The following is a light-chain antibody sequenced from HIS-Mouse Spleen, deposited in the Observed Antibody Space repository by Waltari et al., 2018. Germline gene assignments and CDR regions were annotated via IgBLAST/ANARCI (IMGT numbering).Light chain of an antibody. CDR1: SSDVRGYHY. V-gene: IGLV2-8*01. CDR2: AVS. CDR3: SSYAGSNIVV. Sequence: QSALTQPPSASGSPGHSVTISCTGTSSDVRGYHYVPWYQQHPGKAPKLMIYAVSKRPSGVPDRFSGSKSGNTASLTVSGLQAEDEADYYCSSYAGSNIVVFGGGTKLTVL. J-gene: IGLJ2*01.